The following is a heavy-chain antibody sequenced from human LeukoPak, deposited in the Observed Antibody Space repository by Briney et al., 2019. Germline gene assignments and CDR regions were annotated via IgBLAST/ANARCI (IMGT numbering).Heavy chain of an antibody. CDR2: VYRSGST. CDR1: GGSISSSNW. J-gene: IGHJ4*02. Sequence: SETLSLTCAVSGGSISSSNWWSWVRQPPGQGLEWIGEVYRSGSTNYNPSLKSRVTISEDKSKNQFSLKLSSVTAADTALYYCARVWYSSGWYGAVFDYWGQGTLVTVSS. CDR3: ARVWYSSGWYGAVFDY. D-gene: IGHD6-19*01. V-gene: IGHV4-4*02.